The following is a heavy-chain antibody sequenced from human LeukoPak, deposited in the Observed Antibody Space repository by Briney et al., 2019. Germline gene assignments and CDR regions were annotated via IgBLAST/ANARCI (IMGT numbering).Heavy chain of an antibody. CDR1: GFTFSDYY. V-gene: IGHV3-11*01. J-gene: IGHJ4*02. Sequence: SGGSLRLSCAASGFTFSDYYMSWMRQAPGQGLEWVSYISTSGGTIYHADSVKGRFTISRDNAKNSLYLQMNSLRAEDTAVYYCAREHCSTTSCYFDYWGQGSLVTVSS. CDR2: ISTSGGTI. CDR3: AREHCSTTSCYFDY. D-gene: IGHD2-2*01.